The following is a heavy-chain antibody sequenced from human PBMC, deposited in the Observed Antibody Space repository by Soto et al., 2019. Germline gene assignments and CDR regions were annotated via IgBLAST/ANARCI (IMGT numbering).Heavy chain of an antibody. Sequence: EVQLVQSGAEVKKPGESLRISCKGSGYSFTSYWIIWVRQMPGKGLEWMGRIDPSDSYTNYSPSFQGHVTISADKSISTAYLQWSSLKASDTAMYYCARLPPRVRGRYYYYGMDVWGQGTTVTVSS. CDR2: IDPSDSYT. V-gene: IGHV5-10-1*01. J-gene: IGHJ6*02. CDR3: ARLPPRVRGRYYYYGMDV. CDR1: GYSFTSYW. D-gene: IGHD3-10*01.